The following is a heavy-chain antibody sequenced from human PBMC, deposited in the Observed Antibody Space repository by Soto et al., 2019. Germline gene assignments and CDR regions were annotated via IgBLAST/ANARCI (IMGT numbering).Heavy chain of an antibody. J-gene: IGHJ4*02. CDR3: AKGPLEVRGGMASDY. CDR2: ISYDGSNK. D-gene: IGHD3-10*01. V-gene: IGHV3-30*18. CDR1: GFTFSIYG. Sequence: GGSLRLSCAASGFTFSIYGMHWVRQAPGKGLEWVAVISYDGSNKYYADSVKGRFTISRDNSKNTLYLQMNSLRAEDTAVYYCAKGPLEVRGGMASDYWGQGTLVTVSS.